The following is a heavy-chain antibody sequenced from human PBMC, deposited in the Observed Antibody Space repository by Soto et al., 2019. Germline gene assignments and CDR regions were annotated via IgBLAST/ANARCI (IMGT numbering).Heavy chain of an antibody. J-gene: IGHJ3*02. CDR1: GGTFSSYT. Sequence: QVQLVQSWAEVKKPGSSVKVSCKASGGTFSSYTISWVRQAPGQGLEWMGRIIPILGIAHYAQKFQGRVTINEDKSTSTADMELSRLRSEDTAVYCCAREGPMDWNDTHAFDSWGQGTMVTVSS. V-gene: IGHV1-69*08. D-gene: IGHD1-1*01. CDR2: IIPILGIA. CDR3: AREGPMDWNDTHAFDS.